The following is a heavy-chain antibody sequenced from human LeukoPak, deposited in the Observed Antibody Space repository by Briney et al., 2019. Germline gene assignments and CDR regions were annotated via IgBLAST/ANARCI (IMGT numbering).Heavy chain of an antibody. J-gene: IGHJ3*02. Sequence: GGSLRLSCAASGFSFNEYYMSWIRQAPGKGLEWVSYISSSGSTIYYADSVKGRVTISRDNANNSLYLQMNSLRAEDTALYYCARPPGVTGTFTGAFDIWGQGTMVTVSS. V-gene: IGHV3-11*01. CDR2: ISSSGSTI. D-gene: IGHD1-20*01. CDR3: ARPPGVTGTFTGAFDI. CDR1: GFSFNEYY.